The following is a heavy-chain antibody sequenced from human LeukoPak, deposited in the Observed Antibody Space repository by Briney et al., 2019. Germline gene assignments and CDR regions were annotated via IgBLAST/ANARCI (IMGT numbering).Heavy chain of an antibody. CDR2: IYYSGST. CDR3: ARVGRVGATTWFDP. CDR1: GGSISSYY. D-gene: IGHD1-26*01. V-gene: IGHV4-59*01. J-gene: IGHJ5*02. Sequence: SETLSLTCTVSGGSISSYYWSWIRQPPGKGLEWIGYIYYSGSTNYNPSLKSRVTISVDTSKNQFSLKLSSATAADTAVYYCARVGRVGATTWFDPWGQGTLVTVSS.